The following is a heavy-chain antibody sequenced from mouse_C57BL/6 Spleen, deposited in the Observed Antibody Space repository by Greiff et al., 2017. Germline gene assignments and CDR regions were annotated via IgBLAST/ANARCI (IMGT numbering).Heavy chain of an antibody. V-gene: IGHV1-53*01. CDR3: ARGGDYDGYYVDY. CDR2: INPSNGGT. D-gene: IGHD2-4*01. CDR1: GYTFTSYW. Sequence: QVQLKQPGTELVKPGASVKLSCKASGYTFTSYWMPWVKQRPGQGLEWIGNINPSNGGTNYNEKFKSKATLTVDKSSSTAYMQLSRLTSEDSAVYYGARGGDYDGYYVDYGGQGTTLTVSS. J-gene: IGHJ2*01.